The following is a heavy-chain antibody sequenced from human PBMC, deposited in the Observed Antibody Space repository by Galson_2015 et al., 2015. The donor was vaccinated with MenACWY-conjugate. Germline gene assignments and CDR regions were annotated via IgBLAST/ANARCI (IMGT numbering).Heavy chain of an antibody. CDR1: GYRFTNYW. D-gene: IGHD2/OR15-2a*01. V-gene: IGHV5-51*01. CDR3: ARHGDSGCNQYWYFGH. Sequence: QSGAEVTEPGNSLTISFKGSGYRFTNYWLGWLRQVPGKVLEWMGNIYPADSDTKYSPSFQGQVTISVDTSINTAYLQLPSLRASDTAMDYCARHGDSGCNQYWYFGHWGRGPLVTVAP. J-gene: IGHJ2*01. CDR2: IYPADSDT.